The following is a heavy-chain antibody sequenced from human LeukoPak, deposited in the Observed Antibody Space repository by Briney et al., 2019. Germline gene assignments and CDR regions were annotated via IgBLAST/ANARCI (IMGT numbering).Heavy chain of an antibody. J-gene: IGHJ4*02. CDR3: ASYEVVPAPVFDY. Sequence: PSETLSLTCTVSGGSISSGDYYWSWIRQPPGKGLEWIGYIYYSGSTYYNPSLKSRVTISVDTSKNQFSLKLSSVTAADTAVYYCASYEVVPAPVFDYWGQGTLVTVSS. CDR1: GGSISSGDYY. CDR2: IYYSGST. D-gene: IGHD2-2*01. V-gene: IGHV4-30-4*08.